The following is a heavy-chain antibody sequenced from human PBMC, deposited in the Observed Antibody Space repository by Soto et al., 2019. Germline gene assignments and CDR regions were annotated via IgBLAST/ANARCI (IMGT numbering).Heavy chain of an antibody. D-gene: IGHD4-17*01. Sequence: APVKVSCKASGVIFSSYGVSWVRQAPGQGLEWMGGIIPIFGTTNYAQKFQGRVTITADKSTSTVYMEVSSLRSEDTAVYYCARDTANGMDVWGQGTTVTVSS. V-gene: IGHV1-69*06. CDR1: GVIFSSYG. J-gene: IGHJ6*02. CDR3: ARDTANGMDV. CDR2: IIPIFGTT.